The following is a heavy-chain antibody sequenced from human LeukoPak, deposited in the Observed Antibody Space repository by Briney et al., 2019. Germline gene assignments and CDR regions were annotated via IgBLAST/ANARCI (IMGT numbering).Heavy chain of an antibody. CDR2: INPNSGGT. V-gene: IGHV1-2*02. J-gene: IGHJ4*02. CDR3: AREYSSGYHYSH. CDR1: GYIFTGYY. Sequence: GASVKVSCKASGYIFTGYYMHWVRQAPGQGLEWMGWINPNSGGTEYAQKFQGRVTTTRDTSISTAYMELSRLRSDDTAVYYCAREYSSGYHYSHWGQGTLVTVSS. D-gene: IGHD3-22*01.